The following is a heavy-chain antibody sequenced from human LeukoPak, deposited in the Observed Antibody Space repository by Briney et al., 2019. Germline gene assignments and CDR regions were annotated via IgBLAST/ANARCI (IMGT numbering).Heavy chain of an antibody. J-gene: IGHJ4*02. CDR2: IYHSGST. V-gene: IGHV4-38-2*02. Sequence: PSETLSLTCTVSGYSISSGYYWGWIRQPPGKGLEWIGSIYHSGSTYYNPSLKSRVTISVDTSKNQFSLKLSSVTAADTAVYYCASIGDYYDSSGYCYWGQGTLVTVSS. CDR1: GYSISSGYY. D-gene: IGHD3-22*01. CDR3: ASIGDYYDSSGYCY.